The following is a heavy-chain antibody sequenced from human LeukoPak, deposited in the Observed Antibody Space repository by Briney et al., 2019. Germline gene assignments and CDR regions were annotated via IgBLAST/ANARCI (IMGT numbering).Heavy chain of an antibody. CDR2: IYYSGST. V-gene: IGHV4-39*01. D-gene: IGHD2-21*02. CDR3: ARGAFCGGDCYSGGNYYYYYMDV. J-gene: IGHJ6*03. CDR1: GGSISSSSYY. Sequence: SETLSLTCTVSGGSISSSSYYWGWIRQPPGKGLEWIGSIYYSGSTYYNPSLKSRVTISVATSKNQFSLKLSSVTAADTAVYYCARGAFCGGDCYSGGNYYYYYMDVWGKGTTVTVSS.